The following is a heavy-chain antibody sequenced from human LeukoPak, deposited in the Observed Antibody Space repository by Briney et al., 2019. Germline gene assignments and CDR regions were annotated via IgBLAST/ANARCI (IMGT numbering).Heavy chain of an antibody. J-gene: IGHJ4*02. CDR3: ARCIAAAGREGIGLTYYFDY. D-gene: IGHD6-13*01. CDR1: GYTFTDYY. V-gene: IGHV1-2*02. CDR2: INPNSGGT. Sequence: ASVKVSCKASGYTFTDYYIHWVRQAPGQGLEWMGWINPNSGGTNYAEKFQGRVTMTRDTSISTVYMEQSRLRSDDTAVYYCARCIAAAGREGIGLTYYFDYWGQGTLVTVSS.